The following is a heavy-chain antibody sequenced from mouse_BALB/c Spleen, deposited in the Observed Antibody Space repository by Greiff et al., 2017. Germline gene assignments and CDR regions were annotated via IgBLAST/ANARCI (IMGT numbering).Heavy chain of an antibody. V-gene: IGHV1-7*01. CDR2: INPSTGYT. CDR3: ARLELGVYYAMDY. CDR1: GYTFTSYW. Sequence: QVQLQQSGAELAKPGASVKMSCKASGYTFTSYWMHWVKQRPGQGLEWIGYINPSTGYTEYNQKFKDKATLTADKSSSTAYMQLSSLTSEDSAVYYCARLELGVYYAMDYWGQGTSVTVSS. D-gene: IGHD4-1*01. J-gene: IGHJ4*01.